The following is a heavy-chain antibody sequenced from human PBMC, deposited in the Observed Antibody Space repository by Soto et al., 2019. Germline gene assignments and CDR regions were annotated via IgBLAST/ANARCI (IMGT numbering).Heavy chain of an antibody. V-gene: IGHV4-34*01. J-gene: IGHJ6*03. CDR1: GGSFSGYY. CDR3: AREGIFGVVTPYFHYYYMDV. D-gene: IGHD3-3*01. Sequence: PSETLSLTCAVYGGSFSGYYWSWIRQPPGKGLEWIGEINHSGSTNYNPSLKSRVTISVDTSKNQFSLKLSSVTAADTAVYYCAREGIFGVVTPYFHYYYMDVWGKGTKVTVSS. CDR2: INHSGST.